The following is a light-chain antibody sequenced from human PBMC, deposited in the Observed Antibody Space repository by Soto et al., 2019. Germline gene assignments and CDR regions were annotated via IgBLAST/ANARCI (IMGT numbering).Light chain of an antibody. CDR3: LQYNSYLWT. Sequence: DIQMTQSPSTVSASVGDRVTITCRASIGFSNWLAWYQQKPGKAPKLLIYKTSTLESGVPSRFSGSGSGTHFTLTISRLQPDDSATYYCLQYNSYLWTFGQGTKVEVK. CDR1: IGFSNW. CDR2: KTS. V-gene: IGKV1-5*03. J-gene: IGKJ1*01.